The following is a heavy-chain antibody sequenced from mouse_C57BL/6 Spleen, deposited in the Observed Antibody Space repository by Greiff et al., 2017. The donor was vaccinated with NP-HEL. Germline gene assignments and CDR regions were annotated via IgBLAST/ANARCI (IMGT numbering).Heavy chain of an antibody. CDR2: IDPANGNT. Sequence: VQLQQSVAELVRPGASVKLSCTASGFTITNTYMHWVKQRPEQGLEWIGRIDPANGNTKYNPKFQGKATMTADTSSNTAYLQLSSLTSEDAAIYYCALDYYYSSSYNFDYWGQGTTLTVSS. D-gene: IGHD1-1*01. V-gene: IGHV14-3*01. CDR1: GFTITNTY. J-gene: IGHJ2*01. CDR3: ALDYYYSSSYNFDY.